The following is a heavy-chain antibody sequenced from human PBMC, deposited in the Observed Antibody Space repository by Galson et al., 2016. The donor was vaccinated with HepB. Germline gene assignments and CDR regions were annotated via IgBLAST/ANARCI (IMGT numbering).Heavy chain of an antibody. D-gene: IGHD5-12*01. CDR3: ARDRLGGYDYH. Sequence: SVKVSCKASGYTFTGYYMHWVRQAPGQGLEWMGWINPNSGGTNYAQKFQGRVTMTRDTSISTTYMELSSLRSNDTAVYYCARDRLGGYDYHWGQGTLVTVSS. J-gene: IGHJ5*02. CDR2: INPNSGGT. CDR1: GYTFTGYY. V-gene: IGHV1-2*02.